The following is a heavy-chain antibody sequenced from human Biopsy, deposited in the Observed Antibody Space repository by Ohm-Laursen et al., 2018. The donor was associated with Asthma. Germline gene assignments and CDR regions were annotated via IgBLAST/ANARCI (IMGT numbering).Heavy chain of an antibody. CDR2: VSSDGHNK. D-gene: IGHD3-3*01. V-gene: IGHV3-30*18. CDR1: GFVFSHYG. CDR3: AKERYYDFWSGYPI. Sequence: SLRLSCSASGFVFSHYGMHWVRQGPGKGLEWVALVSSDGHNKYYAGSVKGRFTISRDNSKNTLYLQMNSLRAEDTAVYYCAKERYYDFWSGYPIWGQGTMVTVSS. J-gene: IGHJ3*02.